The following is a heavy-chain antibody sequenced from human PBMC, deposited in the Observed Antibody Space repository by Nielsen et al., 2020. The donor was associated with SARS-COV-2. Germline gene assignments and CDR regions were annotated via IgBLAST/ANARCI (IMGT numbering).Heavy chain of an antibody. Sequence: ASVKVSCKASGYTFTSYDINWVRQATGQGLEWMGWMNPNSGNTGYAQKFQGRVTMTRNTSISTAYMELSSLRSEDTAVYYCARDRRYSSDPYGMDVWGQGTTVTVSS. V-gene: IGHV1-8*01. CDR1: GYTFTSYD. CDR2: MNPNSGNT. CDR3: ARDRRYSSDPYGMDV. D-gene: IGHD6-19*01. J-gene: IGHJ6*02.